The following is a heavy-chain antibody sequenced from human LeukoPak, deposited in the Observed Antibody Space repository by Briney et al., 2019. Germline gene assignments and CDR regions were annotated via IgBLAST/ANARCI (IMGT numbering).Heavy chain of an antibody. CDR3: ASRSGTYPYYIDY. V-gene: IGHV1-2*02. CDR2: INPNSGGT. CDR1: GYTFTGYY. J-gene: IGHJ4*02. Sequence: ASVKVSCKASGYTFTGYYMHWVRQAPGQGLEWMGWINPNSGGTNYAQKVQGRVTMTTDTSTSTAFMELRSLTSDDTAVYYCASRSGTYPYYIDYWGQGTLVTVSS. D-gene: IGHD1-26*01.